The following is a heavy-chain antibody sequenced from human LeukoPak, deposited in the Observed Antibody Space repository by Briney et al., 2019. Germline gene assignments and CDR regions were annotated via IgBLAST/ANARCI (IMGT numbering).Heavy chain of an antibody. J-gene: IGHJ4*02. CDR2: IYYSGNT. V-gene: IGHV4-59*01. Sequence: PSETLSLTCTVSGGSINNYYWSWIRQPPGKGLEWIGYIYYSGNTIYNPSLKSRLTISVDPSKNQYSLKLSSVTAADTAVYYCVRIAATGTLSIDYWGQGALVTVSS. D-gene: IGHD6-13*01. CDR1: GGSINNYY. CDR3: VRIAATGTLSIDY.